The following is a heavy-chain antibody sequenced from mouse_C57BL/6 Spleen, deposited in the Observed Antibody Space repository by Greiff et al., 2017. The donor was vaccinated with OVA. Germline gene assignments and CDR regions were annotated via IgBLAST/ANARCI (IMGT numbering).Heavy chain of an antibody. CDR2: INPSNGGT. CDR3: AREGNYYGSSYPHYYAMDY. V-gene: IGHV1-53*01. J-gene: IGHJ4*01. CDR1: GYTFTSYW. D-gene: IGHD1-1*01. Sequence: QVQLQQPGTELVKPGASVKLSCKASGYTFTSYWMHWVKQRPGQGLEWIGNINPSNGGTNYNEKFKSKATLTVDKSSSTAYMHLSSLTSEDSAVYYCAREGNYYGSSYPHYYAMDYWGQGTSVTVSS.